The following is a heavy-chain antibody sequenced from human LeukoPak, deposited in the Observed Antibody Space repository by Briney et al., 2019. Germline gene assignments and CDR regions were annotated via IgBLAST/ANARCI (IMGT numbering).Heavy chain of an antibody. J-gene: IGHJ5*02. CDR3: ARARLSYYDRNWFDP. CDR1: GYTFTIYG. V-gene: IGHV1-3*01. Sequence: ASVKVSCKASGYTFTIYGISWVRQAPGQRLEWMGWINAGNGNTKYSQKFQGRVTITRDTSASTAYMELSSLRSEDTAVYYCARARLSYYDRNWFDPWGQGTLVTVSS. D-gene: IGHD3-22*01. CDR2: INAGNGNT.